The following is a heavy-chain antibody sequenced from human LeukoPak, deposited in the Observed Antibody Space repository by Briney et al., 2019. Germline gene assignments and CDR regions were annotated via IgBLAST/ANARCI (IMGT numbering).Heavy chain of an antibody. Sequence: GGSLRLSCAASGFTFSNYWMSWVRQAPGKGLEWVAHIKQDGTEKYYVDSAKGRFTISRDNAKNSLFLQMNSLRAEDTAVYYCASVACSAVTCFGFLFFDYWGQGTLVTVSS. V-gene: IGHV3-7*01. CDR1: GFTFSNYW. J-gene: IGHJ4*02. CDR2: IKQDGTEK. D-gene: IGHD2-15*01. CDR3: ASVACSAVTCFGFLFFDY.